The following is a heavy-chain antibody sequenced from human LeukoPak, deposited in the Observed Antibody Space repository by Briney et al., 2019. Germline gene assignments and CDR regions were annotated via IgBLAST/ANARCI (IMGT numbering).Heavy chain of an antibody. CDR2: ISAYNGNT. D-gene: IGHD3-10*01. Sequence: ASVKVSCKASGYTFTSYGISWVRQAPGQGLEWMGWISAYNGNTNYAQKLQGRVTMTTDTSTSTAYMELRSLRSDDTAVYYCAREFAYYYGSGSYHRAFDYWGQGTLVTVSS. CDR3: AREFAYYYGSGSYHRAFDY. V-gene: IGHV1-18*01. J-gene: IGHJ4*02. CDR1: GYTFTSYG.